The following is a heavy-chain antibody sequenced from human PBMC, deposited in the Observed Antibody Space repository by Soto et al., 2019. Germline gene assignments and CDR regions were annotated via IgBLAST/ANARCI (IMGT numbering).Heavy chain of an antibody. V-gene: IGHV3-21*01. Sequence: GGSLRLSCAASGFTFSSYSMNWVRQAPGKGLEWVSSISSSSSYIYYADSVRGRFTISRDNAKNSLYLQMNSLRAEDTAVYYCARDPAYTIFGVVGYYGMDVWGQGTTVTVSS. J-gene: IGHJ6*02. CDR2: ISSSSSYI. CDR3: ARDPAYTIFGVVGYYGMDV. D-gene: IGHD3-3*01. CDR1: GFTFSSYS.